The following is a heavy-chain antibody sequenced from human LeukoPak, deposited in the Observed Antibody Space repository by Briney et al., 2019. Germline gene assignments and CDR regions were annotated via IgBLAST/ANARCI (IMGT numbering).Heavy chain of an antibody. CDR3: AKDLRGYSGYEIGVGDY. J-gene: IGHJ4*02. CDR1: GFTFSSYW. CDR2: IRQDGSEE. Sequence: GGSLRLSCAASGFTFSSYWMSWVRQAPGKGLEWVANIRQDGSEEYYVDSVKGRFTISRDNSKNTLYLQMNSLRAEDTAVYYCAKDLRGYSGYEIGVGDYWGQGTLVTVSS. D-gene: IGHD5-12*01. V-gene: IGHV3-7*01.